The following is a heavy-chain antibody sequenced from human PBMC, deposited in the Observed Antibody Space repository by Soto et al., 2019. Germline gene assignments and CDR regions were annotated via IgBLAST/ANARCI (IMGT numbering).Heavy chain of an antibody. D-gene: IGHD3-3*01. CDR3: TRGPLERPRRGFDI. CDR2: INDSGNT. V-gene: IGHV4-34*01. Sequence: QVQLQQWGAGLLKPSETLSLTCAVSGGSLSGYYWNWIRKSPGKGLEWIGEINDSGNTNSNPYLKSRVTMSVATSKNQFSLRLSSVTAADTAVYYCTRGPLERPRRGFDIWGRGTMVTVSS. J-gene: IGHJ3*02. CDR1: GGSLSGYY.